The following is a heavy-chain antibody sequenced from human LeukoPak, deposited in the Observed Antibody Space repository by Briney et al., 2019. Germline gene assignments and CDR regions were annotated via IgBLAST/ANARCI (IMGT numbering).Heavy chain of an antibody. J-gene: IGHJ5*02. D-gene: IGHD3-10*01. Sequence: SSETLSLTCTVPGDSISSPNYYWTWIRQPAGKGLEWIGRLSSTGSPSYNPSLKSRVTISIDMFRNQLSLKLDSVTVADTAVYFCARDRGSTTARGVPSSFDPWGQGILVTVSS. CDR1: GDSISSPNYY. CDR3: ARDRGSTTARGVPSSFDP. CDR2: LSSTGSP. V-gene: IGHV4-61*02.